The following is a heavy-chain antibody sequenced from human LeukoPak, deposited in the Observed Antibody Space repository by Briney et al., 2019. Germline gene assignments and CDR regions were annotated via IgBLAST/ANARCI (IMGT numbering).Heavy chain of an antibody. Sequence: PSETLSLTCTVSGGSMSSYYWSCIRQPPGKGQEWIGYIYDSGSTNYNPSFKSRVTISADTSKKEFSLKLTSVTAADTAVYYCAGGRWLQLPHYWGQGTLVTVSS. D-gene: IGHD5-24*01. CDR3: AGGRWLQLPHY. CDR2: IYDSGST. J-gene: IGHJ4*02. CDR1: GGSMSSYY. V-gene: IGHV4-59*01.